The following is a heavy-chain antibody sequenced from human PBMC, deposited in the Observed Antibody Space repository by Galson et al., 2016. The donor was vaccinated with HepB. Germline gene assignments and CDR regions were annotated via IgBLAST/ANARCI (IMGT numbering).Heavy chain of an antibody. Sequence: SLRLSCAASGFTFSSYYMHWVRRAPGKGLVWVSRINRDESSTSYADYVKGRFTISRDNAKNTLYLQMNSLRAEDTAVYYCTTVGIALPNTDHWGQGTVVTVSS. J-gene: IGHJ4*02. D-gene: IGHD6-13*01. V-gene: IGHV3-74*01. CDR3: TTVGIALPNTDH. CDR2: INRDESST. CDR1: GFTFSSYY.